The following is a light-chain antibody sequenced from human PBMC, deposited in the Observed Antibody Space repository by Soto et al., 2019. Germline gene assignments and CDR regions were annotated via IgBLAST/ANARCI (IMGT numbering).Light chain of an antibody. CDR2: GAS. V-gene: IGKV3-15*01. CDR3: QQRSNWPPIT. Sequence: DIVLTQSPGTLSLSPGERATLSCRASQSVSSSNLAWYQQKPAQAPRLLIYGASTRAAIIPARFSGSGSGTEFTLTISSLQSEDFAVYYCQQRSNWPPITFGQGTRLEIK. J-gene: IGKJ5*01. CDR1: QSVSSSN.